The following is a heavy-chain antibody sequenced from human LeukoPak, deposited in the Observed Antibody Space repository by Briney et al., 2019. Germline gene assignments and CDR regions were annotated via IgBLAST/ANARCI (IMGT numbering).Heavy chain of an antibody. D-gene: IGHD3-3*01. J-gene: IGHJ4*02. Sequence: GGSLRLSCAASGFTVSSNYMSWVRQAPGKGLEWVSVIYSGGSTYYADSVKGRFTISRDNSKNTLYLQMNSLRAEDTAVYYCARESDDFWSGYRDYWGQGTLVTVSS. CDR1: GFTVSSNY. CDR3: ARESDDFWSGYRDY. CDR2: IYSGGST. V-gene: IGHV3-53*01.